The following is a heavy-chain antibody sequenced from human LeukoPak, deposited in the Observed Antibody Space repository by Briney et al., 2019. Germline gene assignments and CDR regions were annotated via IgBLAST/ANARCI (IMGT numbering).Heavy chain of an antibody. D-gene: IGHD2-2*01. CDR3: AKGDIVVVPAEGIGFDP. CDR2: INDDGSAT. V-gene: IGHV3-74*01. Sequence: GGSLRLSCAASGFTFSSYGMHWVRQVPGKGLVWVSRINDDGSATFYADSVKGRFTISRDNAKNTLFLQINSLRAEDTAVYYCAKGDIVVVPAEGIGFDPWGQGTLVTVSS. CDR1: GFTFSSYG. J-gene: IGHJ5*02.